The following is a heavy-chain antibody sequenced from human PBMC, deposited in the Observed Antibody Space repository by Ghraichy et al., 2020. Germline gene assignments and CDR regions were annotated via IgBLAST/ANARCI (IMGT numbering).Heavy chain of an antibody. V-gene: IGHV3-30*04. CDR1: GFNFSSYA. CDR3: ARVQDIFGNYYYYYGMDV. D-gene: IGHD3-10*02. CDR2: ISYDGSNK. J-gene: IGHJ6*02. Sequence: GGSLRLSCAASGFNFSSYAMHWVRQAPGKGLEWVTVISYDGSNKYYADSVKGRFTISRDNSKNTLYLQMNSLRAEDTAVYYCARVQDIFGNYYYYYGMDVWGQGTTVTVSS.